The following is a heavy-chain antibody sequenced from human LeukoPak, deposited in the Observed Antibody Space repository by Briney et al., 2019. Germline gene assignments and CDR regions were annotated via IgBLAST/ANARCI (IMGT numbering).Heavy chain of an antibody. CDR3: ATTPGIYCSSTSCLFDY. J-gene: IGHJ4*02. D-gene: IGHD2-2*01. Sequence: GAPLQISSKGSGYSFTSYWIGWVRPMPGKGREWMGIIYPGDSDTRYSPSFQGQVTISADKSISTAYLQWSSLKASDTAMYYCATTPGIYCSSTSCLFDYWGQGTLVTVSS. CDR1: GYSFTSYW. CDR2: IYPGDSDT. V-gene: IGHV5-51*01.